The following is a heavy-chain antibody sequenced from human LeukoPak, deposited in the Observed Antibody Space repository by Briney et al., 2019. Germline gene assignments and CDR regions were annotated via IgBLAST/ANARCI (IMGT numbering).Heavy chain of an antibody. CDR3: TRRDKDDSSGYYYD. Sequence: GGSLRLSCAASGFTFSGSAMHWVRQASGKGLEWVGRIRSKANNYATAYAASVKGRFTISREDSKNTAYLQMNSLKTEDTAVYYCTRRDKDDSSGYYYDWGQGTLVTVSS. D-gene: IGHD3-22*01. V-gene: IGHV3-73*01. J-gene: IGHJ4*02. CDR2: IRSKANNYAT. CDR1: GFTFSGSA.